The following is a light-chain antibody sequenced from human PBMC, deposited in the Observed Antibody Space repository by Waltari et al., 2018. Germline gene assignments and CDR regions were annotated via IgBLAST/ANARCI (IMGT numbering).Light chain of an antibody. J-gene: IGKJ1*01. CDR1: QSLLYSDGNTY. CDR2: KVT. Sequence: DIVMTQTPLSLPVTPGEPASISCRSSQSLLYSDGNTYLHWYLQRPGQSPRLLIYKVTKREYGVPDRFSGSWSDTDFTLKISRAEPEDVGIYYCMQSTREPWTFGQGTKVDIK. CDR3: MQSTREPWT. V-gene: IGKV2D-29*02.